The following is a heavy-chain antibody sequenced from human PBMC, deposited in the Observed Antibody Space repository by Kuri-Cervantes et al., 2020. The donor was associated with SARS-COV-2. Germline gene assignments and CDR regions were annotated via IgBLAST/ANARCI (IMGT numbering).Heavy chain of an antibody. V-gene: IGHV4-38-2*01. J-gene: IGHJ3*02. Sequence: SETLSLTCAVSGYSISSGYYWGWIRQPPGKGLEWIGSIYHSGSTYYNPSLKSRVTISVDTSKNQFSLKLSSVTAADTAVYYCARLTYGDYLRGHPRTANAFDIWGQGTMVTVSS. D-gene: IGHD4-17*01. CDR3: ARLTYGDYLRGHPRTANAFDI. CDR2: IYHSGST. CDR1: GYSISSGYY.